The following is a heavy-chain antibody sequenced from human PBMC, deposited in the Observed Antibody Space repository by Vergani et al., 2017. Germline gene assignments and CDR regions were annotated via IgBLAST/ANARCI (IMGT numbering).Heavy chain of an antibody. V-gene: IGHV4-59*01. Sequence: QVQLQESGPGLVKPSETLSLTCTVSGGSISSYYWSWIRQPPGKGLEWIGYIYYSGSTNYNPSLKSRVTISVDTSKNQFSLKMSYVTAADRAVYYCARGITIFGVVRYYSYMDVWGKGTTVTVSS. CDR1: GGSISSYY. D-gene: IGHD3-3*01. CDR3: ARGITIFGVVRYYSYMDV. CDR2: IYYSGST. J-gene: IGHJ6*03.